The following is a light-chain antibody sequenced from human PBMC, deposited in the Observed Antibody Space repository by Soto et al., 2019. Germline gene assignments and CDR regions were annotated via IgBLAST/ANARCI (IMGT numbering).Light chain of an antibody. CDR3: QQYNNWPPIT. J-gene: IGKJ5*01. CDR2: DAS. CDR1: QSVSSA. V-gene: IGKV3-15*01. Sequence: ETVMTQSPATLSVSPGERATLSFRASQSVSSALAWYQQKPGLPPRLLIYDASTRATGIPARFSGSGSGTEFTLTISSLQSEDFAVYYCQQYNNWPPITFGQGTRLEIK.